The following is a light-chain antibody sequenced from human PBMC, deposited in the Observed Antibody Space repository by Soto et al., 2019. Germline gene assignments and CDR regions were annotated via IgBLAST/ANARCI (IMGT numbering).Light chain of an antibody. CDR3: SSYTSSSTYV. CDR2: EVS. CDR1: SCDVGSYNR. V-gene: IGLV2-18*02. Sequence: QSALTQPPSVSGSPGQSVAISCTGTSCDVGSYNRVSWYQQPPGTAPKVMIYEVSNRPSGVPDRFSGSKSGNTASLTISGLQAEDEADYYCSSYTSSSTYVFGTGTKVTVL. J-gene: IGLJ1*01.